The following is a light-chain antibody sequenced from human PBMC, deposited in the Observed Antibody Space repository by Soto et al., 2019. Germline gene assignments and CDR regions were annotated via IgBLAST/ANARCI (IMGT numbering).Light chain of an antibody. Sequence: DIVMTQSPDSLDVSLGERATINCKSSQSVLYSSNNKNYLAWYQQKPGQPPKLLIYWASTRESGVPDRFSGSGSGTDFTLTINSLQAEYEAVYYCQQAYSTPRTFDGGTKVEIK. CDR1: QSVLYSSNNKNY. V-gene: IGKV4-1*01. CDR3: QQAYSTPRT. CDR2: WAS. J-gene: IGKJ4*01.